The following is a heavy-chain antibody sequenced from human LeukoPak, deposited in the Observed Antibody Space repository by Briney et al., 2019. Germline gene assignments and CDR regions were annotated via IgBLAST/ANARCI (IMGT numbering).Heavy chain of an antibody. CDR2: IIPIFGTA. CDR1: GGSFNSYA. J-gene: IGHJ2*01. Sequence: SVKVSCKASGGSFNSYAIGWVRQAPGQGLEWMGGIIPIFGTANYAQKFQGRVTITADKSTNTAYMELSSLRSEDTAVYYCARSQPLAYFDLWGRGTLVTVSS. V-gene: IGHV1-69*06. CDR3: ARSQPLAYFDL.